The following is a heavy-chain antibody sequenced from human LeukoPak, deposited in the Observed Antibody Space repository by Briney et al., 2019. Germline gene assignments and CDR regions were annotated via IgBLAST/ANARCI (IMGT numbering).Heavy chain of an antibody. CDR3: ASDSGSYYGAFDI. V-gene: IGHV4-34*01. CDR2: INHSGST. Sequence: SETLSLTCAVYGGSFSGYYWSWIRQPPGKGLEWIGEINHSGSTNYNPSLKSRVTISVDTSKNQFSLKLSSVTAADTAVYYCASDSGSYYGAFDIWGQGTMVTVSS. J-gene: IGHJ3*02. D-gene: IGHD1-26*01. CDR1: GGSFSGYY.